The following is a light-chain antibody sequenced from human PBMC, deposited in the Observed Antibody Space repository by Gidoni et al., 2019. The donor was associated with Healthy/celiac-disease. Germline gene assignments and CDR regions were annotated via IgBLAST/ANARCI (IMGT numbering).Light chain of an antibody. J-gene: IGKJ2*01. Sequence: DVALSPSPLSLPVTLGQPASISCRSSQSLVHSDGNTYLNWCQQRPGQSPRRLIYKVSNRDSGVPDRWSGSGSGTDLTLKISRVEAEDVGVYYCMQGTHWPPYTFGQGTKLEIK. CDR1: QSLVHSDGNTY. CDR3: MQGTHWPPYT. CDR2: KVS. V-gene: IGKV2-30*02.